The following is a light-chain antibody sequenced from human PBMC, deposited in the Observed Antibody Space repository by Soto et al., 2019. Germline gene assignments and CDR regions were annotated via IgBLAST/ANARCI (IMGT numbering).Light chain of an antibody. CDR2: DAS. V-gene: IGKV3-11*01. Sequence: EIVLTQSPATLSLSPGERATLSCRASQSVSSYVAWYQQKPGQAPRLLIYDASNRATGIPARFSGSGSGTYFTLTISSLEPEDFVVYYCQQRSNWPLTFGPGTKVDIK. J-gene: IGKJ3*01. CDR3: QQRSNWPLT. CDR1: QSVSSY.